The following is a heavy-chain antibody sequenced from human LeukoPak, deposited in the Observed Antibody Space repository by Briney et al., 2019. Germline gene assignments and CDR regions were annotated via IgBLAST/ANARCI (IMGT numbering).Heavy chain of an antibody. CDR2: ISTKSDYI. CDR3: ARVGGEYVVSDY. Sequence: GGSLILSCAGSGFTFRYYSMTWVRQAPGKGLEWVSSISTKSDYIHYADSVKGRFTISRDNANNSVYLQMNSLTAEDTAVYYCARVGGEYVVSDYWGQGTLVAVSS. V-gene: IGHV3-21*01. J-gene: IGHJ4*02. CDR1: GFTFRYYS. D-gene: IGHD3-16*01.